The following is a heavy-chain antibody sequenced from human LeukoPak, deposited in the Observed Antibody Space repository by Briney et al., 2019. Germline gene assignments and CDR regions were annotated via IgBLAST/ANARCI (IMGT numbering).Heavy chain of an antibody. CDR2: INPSGGST. D-gene: IGHD4-23*01. V-gene: IGHV1-46*01. CDR3: ARDNSVEDTAWWFDP. Sequence: ASLKVSCKASGYTFTSYYMHWVRQAPGQGLEWMGIINPSGGSTSYAQKFQGRVTMTRDMSTSTDCMELSSLRSEDTAVYYCARDNSVEDTAWWFDPWGQGTLVTVSS. J-gene: IGHJ5*02. CDR1: GYTFTSYY.